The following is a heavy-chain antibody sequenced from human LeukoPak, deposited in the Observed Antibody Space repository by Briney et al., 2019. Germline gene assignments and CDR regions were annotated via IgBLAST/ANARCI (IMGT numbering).Heavy chain of an antibody. CDR2: IYFSGST. V-gene: IGHV4-59*08. D-gene: IGHD5-18*01. J-gene: IGHJ5*02. CDR1: GGSFNHYY. CDR3: ARHPTALVSYGFDP. Sequence: PLETLSLTCTVSGGSFNHYYWSWIRQPPGEGLEWNGYIYFSGSTNYNPSLKSRVNISLDTSKNQLSLNLSSVTAADTALYYCARHPTALVSYGFDPWGQGTLVTVSS.